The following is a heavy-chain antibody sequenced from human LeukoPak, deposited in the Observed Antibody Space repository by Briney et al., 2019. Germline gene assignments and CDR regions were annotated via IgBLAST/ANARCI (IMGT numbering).Heavy chain of an antibody. CDR2: IYSGGST. CDR1: GFTVSSKY. Sequence: PGGSLRLSCVASGFTVSSKYMSWVRQAPGKGLEWVSVIYSGGSTYYGESVKGRFTISRDNSKNTLYLQMNSLRAEDTAVYYCAKDPKSPYGMDVWGQGTTVTVSS. J-gene: IGHJ6*02. V-gene: IGHV3-53*01. CDR3: AKDPKSPYGMDV.